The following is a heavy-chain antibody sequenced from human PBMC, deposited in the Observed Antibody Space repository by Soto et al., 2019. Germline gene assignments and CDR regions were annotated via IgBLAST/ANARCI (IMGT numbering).Heavy chain of an antibody. Sequence: EVQLSESGGDLRQPGGSLRLSCAASGFTFTNYAMTWVRQTPGKGLEWVSGISASGGLKYYADSVRGRFTVSRDNSKNILYLHMHNLRDEDTALYYCAREVGAPSGWLDPWGQGTQVTVSS. V-gene: IGHV3-23*01. CDR2: ISASGGLK. D-gene: IGHD1-26*01. CDR3: AREVGAPSGWLDP. J-gene: IGHJ5*02. CDR1: GFTFTNYA.